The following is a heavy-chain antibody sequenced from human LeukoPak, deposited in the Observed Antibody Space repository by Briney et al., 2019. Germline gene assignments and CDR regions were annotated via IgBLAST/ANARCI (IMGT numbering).Heavy chain of an antibody. Sequence: PSETLSLTCTVSGGSISSYYWSWIRQPPGKGLEWIGRIYTSGSTNYNPSLKSRVTMSVDTSKNQFSLKLSSVTAADTAVYYCARVHGSSSTNWFDPWGQGTLVTVSS. D-gene: IGHD6-13*01. CDR1: GGSISSYY. V-gene: IGHV4-4*07. CDR2: IYTSGST. J-gene: IGHJ5*02. CDR3: ARVHGSSSTNWFDP.